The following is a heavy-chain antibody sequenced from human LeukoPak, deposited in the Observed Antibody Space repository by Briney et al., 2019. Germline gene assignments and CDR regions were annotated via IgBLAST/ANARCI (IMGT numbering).Heavy chain of an antibody. CDR2: IYPRDGST. Sequence: ASVKVSCKASGYTFTSNYIHWVRQAPGQGLEWMGMIYPRDGSTSYAQKFQGRVTVTRDTSTSTVHMELSGLRSEDTAIYYCARDQEGFDYWGQGTLVTVSS. V-gene: IGHV1-46*01. CDR3: ARDQEGFDY. CDR1: GYTFTSNY. J-gene: IGHJ4*02.